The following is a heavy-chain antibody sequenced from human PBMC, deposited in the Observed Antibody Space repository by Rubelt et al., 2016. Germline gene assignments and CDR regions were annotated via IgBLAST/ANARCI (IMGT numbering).Heavy chain of an antibody. Sequence: EVQLVQSGAEVKKPGESLKISCQGSGYNFAKSWIGWVRQMSGKGLEWMGIISPGDSDTRYNPAFRGQVTISADTSISTAYLQWSSLKASDTAMYYCARLPQNTYYFDYWGQGALFMVSS. CDR1: GYNFAKSW. CDR3: ARLPQNTYYFDY. V-gene: IGHV5-51*03. CDR2: ISPGDSDT. J-gene: IGHJ4*02.